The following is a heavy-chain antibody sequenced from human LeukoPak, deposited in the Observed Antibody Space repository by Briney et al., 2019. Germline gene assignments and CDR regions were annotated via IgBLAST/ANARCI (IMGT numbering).Heavy chain of an antibody. Sequence: GGSLRLSCAASGFTFNSYGMHWVRQVPGKGLEWVAIISYDGTNKYYADSVKGRFTISRDSSKNTLYLQMNSLRPEDTAVYYCARAHLSSASTDYMTVRGKGTTVTVSS. J-gene: IGHJ6*03. CDR3: ARAHLSSASTDYMTV. CDR1: GFTFNSYG. CDR2: ISYDGTNK. V-gene: IGHV3-30*03. D-gene: IGHD6-6*01.